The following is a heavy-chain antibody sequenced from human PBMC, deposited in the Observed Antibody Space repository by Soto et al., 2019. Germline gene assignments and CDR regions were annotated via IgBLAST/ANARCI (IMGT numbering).Heavy chain of an antibody. V-gene: IGHV4-4*02. D-gene: IGHD1-7*01. CDR3: ASRDPGTSVDY. Sequence: SETLSLTCAVSGGSFTSNNWWTWVRQPPGQGLEWIGEIYRTGSTNYNPSLKSRVTISLDKSENQYSLKVSALTAADTAVYYCASRDPGTSVDYWGQGTLVTVSS. J-gene: IGHJ4*02. CDR1: GGSFTSNNW. CDR2: IYRTGST.